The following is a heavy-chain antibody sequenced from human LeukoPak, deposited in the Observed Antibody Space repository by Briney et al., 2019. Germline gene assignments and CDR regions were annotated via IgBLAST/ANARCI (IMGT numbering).Heavy chain of an antibody. CDR3: AIRYSSSWTSDGFDI. Sequence: SETLSLTCAVSGYSISSGYYWGWIRQPPGKGLEGIGSIHHSGSFFDSGSAYYSPSLKSRVTISVDMSKNQFSPKLTSVTAADTAIYYCAIRYSSSWTSDGFDIWGQGTMVTVSS. V-gene: IGHV4-38-2*01. CDR1: GYSISSGYY. J-gene: IGHJ3*02. D-gene: IGHD6-13*01. CDR2: IHHSGSFFDSGSA.